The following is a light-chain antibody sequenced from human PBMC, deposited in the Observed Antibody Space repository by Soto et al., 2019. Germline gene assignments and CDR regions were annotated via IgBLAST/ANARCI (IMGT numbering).Light chain of an antibody. CDR1: QGVSKK. V-gene: IGKV3-15*01. CDR3: HQRNNWPLT. J-gene: IGKJ4*01. Sequence: DILMTQSPASLSASLGDRVTISCRASQGVSKKLAWYQHKPGKAPRLLISGASTRATGIPVRFSGSGSGTEFNLTISSLQSEDFAVYYCHQRNNWPLTFGGGTKVDIK. CDR2: GAS.